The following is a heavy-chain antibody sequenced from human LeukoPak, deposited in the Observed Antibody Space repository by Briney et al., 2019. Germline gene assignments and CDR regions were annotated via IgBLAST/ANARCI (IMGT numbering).Heavy chain of an antibody. Sequence: ASVKVSCKASGYTFTSYGMNWVRQAPGQGLEWMGWINTNTGNPTYAQGFTGRFVFSLDTSVSTAYLQISSLKAEDTAVYYCARDLPLYCSGGSCYSGWDEATDYWGQGTLVTVSS. J-gene: IGHJ4*02. CDR1: GYTFTSYG. V-gene: IGHV7-4-1*02. D-gene: IGHD2-15*01. CDR3: ARDLPLYCSGGSCYSGWDEATDY. CDR2: INTNTGNP.